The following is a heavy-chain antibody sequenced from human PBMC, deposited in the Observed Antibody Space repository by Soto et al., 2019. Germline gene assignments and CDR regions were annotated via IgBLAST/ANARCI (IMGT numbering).Heavy chain of an antibody. CDR3: ARDQRRYGEVPFDY. CDR1: GFTFTGYY. V-gene: IGHV1-2*02. D-gene: IGHD1-26*01. CDR2: LKSDGGDP. Sequence: ASVKVSCKASGFTFTGYYIHWVRQAPGQGLEWMGWLKSDGGDPKYAQKFQDRVTMTRDTAMNTVYMELSSLRSDDTAVYYCARDQRRYGEVPFDYWGQGTLVTVSS. J-gene: IGHJ4*02.